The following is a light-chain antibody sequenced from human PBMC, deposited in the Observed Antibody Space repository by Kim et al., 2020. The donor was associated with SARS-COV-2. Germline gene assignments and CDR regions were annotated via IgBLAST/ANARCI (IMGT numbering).Light chain of an antibody. V-gene: IGLV4-69*01. J-gene: IGLJ3*02. CDR3: QTWGTGIPWV. Sequence: QLALTQSPSASASLGASVKLTWTLSSGHSSYAIAWHQQQPEKGPRYLMKLNSDGSHSKGDGIPDRFSGSSSGAERYLTISSLQSEDEADYYCQTWGTGIPWVFGGGTQLTVL. CDR2: LNSDGSH. CDR1: SGHSSYA.